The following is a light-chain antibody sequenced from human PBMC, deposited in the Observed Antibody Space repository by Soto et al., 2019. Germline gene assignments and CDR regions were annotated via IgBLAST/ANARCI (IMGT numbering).Light chain of an antibody. J-gene: IGKJ1*01. CDR1: QSLSGNY. CDR3: HQYDSWT. CDR2: GAS. Sequence: NVLTQSPGTLSLSPGERATLSCRASQSLSGNYLAWYQQKPGQAPRVLIYGASNRATGFPGRFSGSGSGTDFTLTISRLEPEDFAVYYCHQYDSWTFGQGTKVDIK. V-gene: IGKV3-20*01.